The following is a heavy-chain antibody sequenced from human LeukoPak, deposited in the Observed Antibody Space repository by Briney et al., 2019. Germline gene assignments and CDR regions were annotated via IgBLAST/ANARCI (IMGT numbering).Heavy chain of an antibody. CDR2: FFTSGST. J-gene: IGHJ4*02. Sequence: SQTLSLTCTVSGDSISSGNYYWGWIQQPAGKGLEWIGRFFTSGSTNYNPSFKSRVTISVDTSKNQFSLRLNSVTAADSAVYYCARDVARVGFFDSWGQGTLVTVSS. V-gene: IGHV4-61*02. CDR3: ARDVARVGFFDS. CDR1: GDSISSGNYY. D-gene: IGHD1-26*01.